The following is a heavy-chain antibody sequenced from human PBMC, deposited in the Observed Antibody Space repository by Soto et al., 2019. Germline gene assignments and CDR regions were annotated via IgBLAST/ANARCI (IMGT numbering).Heavy chain of an antibody. CDR3: ARTDYGGNYHYYYYGMDV. D-gene: IGHD4-17*01. CDR2: IWYDGSNK. J-gene: IGHJ6*02. V-gene: IGHV3-33*01. Sequence: QVQLVESGGGVVQPGRSLRLSCAASGFTFSSYGMHWVRQAPGKGLEWVAVIWYDGSNKYYADSVKGRFTISRDNSKNTLYLQMNILRAEDTAVYYCARTDYGGNYHYYYYGMDVWGQGTTVTVSS. CDR1: GFTFSSYG.